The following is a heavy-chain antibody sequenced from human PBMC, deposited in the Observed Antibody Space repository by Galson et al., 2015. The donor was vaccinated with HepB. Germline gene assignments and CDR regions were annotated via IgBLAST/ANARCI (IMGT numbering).Heavy chain of an antibody. CDR3: ARGPKRIGFLEWLPCRQTSYYYYYYMDV. V-gene: IGHV1-18*01. J-gene: IGHJ6*03. CDR1: GYTFTSYG. D-gene: IGHD3-3*02. CDR2: ISAYNGNT. Sequence: SVKVSCKASGYTFTSYGISWVRQAPGQGLEWMGWISAYNGNTNYAQKLQGRVTMTTDTSTSTAYMELRSLRSDDTAVYYCARGPKRIGFLEWLPCRQTSYYYYYYMDVWGKGTTVTVSS.